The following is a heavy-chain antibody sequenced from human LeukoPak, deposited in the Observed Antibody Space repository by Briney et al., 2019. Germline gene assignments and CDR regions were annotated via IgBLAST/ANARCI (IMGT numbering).Heavy chain of an antibody. V-gene: IGHV3-21*01. J-gene: IGHJ4*02. CDR1: GFTFSSYS. CDR2: ISSSSSYI. CDR3: ARDYPGYCSGGSCSPAFED. D-gene: IGHD2-15*01. Sequence: EGSLRLSCAASGFTFSSYSMNWVRQAPGKGLEWVSSISSSSSYIYYADSVKGRFTISRDNAKNSLYLQMNSLRAEDTAVYYCARDYPGYCSGGSCSPAFEDWGQGTLVTVSS.